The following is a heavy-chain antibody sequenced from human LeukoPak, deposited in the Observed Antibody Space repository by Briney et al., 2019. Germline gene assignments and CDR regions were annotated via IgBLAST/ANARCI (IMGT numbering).Heavy chain of an antibody. J-gene: IGHJ5*02. V-gene: IGHV4-34*01. D-gene: IGHD3-9*01. CDR1: GGSFSGYY. CDR3: ARGRRYRNWFDP. Sequence: SETLSLTCAVYGGSFSGYYWSWIRQPPGKGLEWIGEINHSGSTNYSPSLKSRVTISVDTSKNQFSLKLSSVTAADTAVYYCARGRRYRNWFDPWGQGTLVTVSS. CDR2: INHSGST.